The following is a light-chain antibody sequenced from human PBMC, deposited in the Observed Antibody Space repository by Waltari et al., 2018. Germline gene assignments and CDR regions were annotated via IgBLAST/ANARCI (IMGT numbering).Light chain of an antibody. CDR1: QGVSTR. Sequence: DIQMTQSPSSVSASVGDRVTITCRASQGVSTRLAWYQQRPGKAPNLLIYAASNLQPGVPSRFSATGSWTEFTLTIGSLQPEDSATYFCQQGISFPLTFGQGTRLEIK. CDR3: QQGISFPLT. CDR2: AAS. V-gene: IGKV1-12*01. J-gene: IGKJ5*01.